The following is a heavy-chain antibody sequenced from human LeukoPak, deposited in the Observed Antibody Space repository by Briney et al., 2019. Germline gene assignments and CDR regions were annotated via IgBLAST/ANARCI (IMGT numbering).Heavy chain of an antibody. CDR2: IYYSGST. CDR3: ARQPTTVTLGYFDY. D-gene: IGHD4-17*01. Sequence: SETLSLTCTVSGGSISSSSYYWGWIRQPPGKGLEWIGSIYYSGSTYYNPSLKSRVTISVDTSKNQFSLKLGSVTAADTAVYYCARQPTTVTLGYFDYWGQGTLVTVSS. J-gene: IGHJ4*02. V-gene: IGHV4-39*01. CDR1: GGSISSSSYY.